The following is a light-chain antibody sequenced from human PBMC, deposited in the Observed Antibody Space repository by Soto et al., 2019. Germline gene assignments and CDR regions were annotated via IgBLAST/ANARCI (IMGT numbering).Light chain of an antibody. Sequence: DIQLTQSPSSLSASVGDRITITCRASQSISTYLNWYQQKPGEAPTLLVYDSSTLQSGVPSRFSATVSGTEFSLTITSLQPEDFATYYCQQLFDSPITFGQGTRLEIK. CDR2: DSS. J-gene: IGKJ5*01. CDR1: QSISTY. CDR3: QQLFDSPIT. V-gene: IGKV1-9*01.